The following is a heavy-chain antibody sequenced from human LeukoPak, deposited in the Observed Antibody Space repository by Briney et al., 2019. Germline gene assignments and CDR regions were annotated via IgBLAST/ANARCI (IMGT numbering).Heavy chain of an antibody. Sequence: GGSLRLSCAVSEFIFSTNWMHWVRQTPGKGLEWVAELNEDGSVKYYVDSVKGRFTISRDNAKSLLFLQMYNLRTEDTGVYFCANVPRSTVSYWGRGTLVTVSS. D-gene: IGHD2-2*01. V-gene: IGHV3-7*01. CDR2: LNEDGSVK. CDR1: EFIFSTNW. J-gene: IGHJ4*02. CDR3: ANVPRSTVSY.